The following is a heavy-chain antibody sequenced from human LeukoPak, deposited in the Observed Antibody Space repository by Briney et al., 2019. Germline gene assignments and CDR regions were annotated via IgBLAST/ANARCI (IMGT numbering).Heavy chain of an antibody. CDR1: GGSISDYY. J-gene: IGHJ4*02. Sequence: PSETLSLTCTVSGGSISDYYWNWIRQPAGKGLEWIGRIYSTGSAKYNPSLKSRVTMSVDTSKNQFSLKLTSVTAADTAVYYCARSSSGWYEVEYWGQGTLVTVSS. V-gene: IGHV4-4*07. CDR3: ARSSSGWYEVEY. CDR2: IYSTGSA. D-gene: IGHD6-19*01.